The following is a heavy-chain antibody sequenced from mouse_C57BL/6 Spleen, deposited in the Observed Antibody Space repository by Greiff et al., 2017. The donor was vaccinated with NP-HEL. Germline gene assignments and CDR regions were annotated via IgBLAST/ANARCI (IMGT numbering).Heavy chain of an antibody. Sequence: VQLQQSGAELVKPGASVKMSCKASGYTFTSYWITWVKQRPGQGLEWIGDIYPGSGSTNYNEKFKSKATLTVDTSSSTAYMQLSSLTSEDSAVYYCASHDGYYEGYFDYWGQGTTLTVSS. V-gene: IGHV1-55*01. J-gene: IGHJ2*01. CDR1: GYTFTSYW. CDR2: IYPGSGST. D-gene: IGHD2-3*01. CDR3: ASHDGYYEGYFDY.